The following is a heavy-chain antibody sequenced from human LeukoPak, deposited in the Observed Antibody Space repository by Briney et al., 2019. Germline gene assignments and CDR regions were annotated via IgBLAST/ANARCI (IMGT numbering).Heavy chain of an antibody. V-gene: IGHV3-33*01. J-gene: IGHJ4*02. CDR1: GFTFSGYG. CDR2: IWYDGSNK. D-gene: IGHD6-19*01. Sequence: GGSLRLSCAASGFTFSGYGMHWVRQAPGKGLEWVAVIWYDGSNKYYADSVKGRFTISRDNSKNTLYLQMNSLRAEDTAVYYCASVSSGWQFDYWGQGTLVTVSS. CDR3: ASVSSGWQFDY.